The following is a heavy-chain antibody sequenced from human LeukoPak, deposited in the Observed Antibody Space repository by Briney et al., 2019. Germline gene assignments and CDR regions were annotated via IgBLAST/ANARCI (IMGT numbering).Heavy chain of an antibody. CDR3: ARGAGASGYFDL. CDR1: GVSFSDYC. CDR2: IYYSGST. J-gene: IGHJ2*01. V-gene: IGHV4-59*01. D-gene: IGHD3-10*01. Sequence: SETLSLTCTVSGVSFSDYCWSWIRQPPGKGLECIGYIYYSGSTNYNPSLKSRVTMSLDTSKTQFSLKLNSVTAADTAVYYCARGAGASGYFDLWGRGTLVTVSS.